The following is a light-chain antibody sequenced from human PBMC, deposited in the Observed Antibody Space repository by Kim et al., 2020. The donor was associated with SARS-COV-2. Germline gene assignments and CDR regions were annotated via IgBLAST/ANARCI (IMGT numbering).Light chain of an antibody. CDR1: QSVSSSY. CDR3: QQYGSSPPDT. CDR2: GAS. Sequence: SPGERAPLSCSARQSVSSSYLAWYQQKPGQAPRLLIYGASSRATGIPDRFSGSGSGTDFTLTISRLEPEDFAVYYCQQYGSSPPDTFGQGTKLEI. J-gene: IGKJ2*01. V-gene: IGKV3-20*01.